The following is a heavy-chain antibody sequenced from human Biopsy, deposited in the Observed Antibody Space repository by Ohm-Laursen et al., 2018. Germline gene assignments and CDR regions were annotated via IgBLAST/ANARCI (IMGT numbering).Heavy chain of an antibody. V-gene: IGHV1-69*06. CDR2: IVPIFATA. CDR3: ATKLTGYFHH. D-gene: IGHD3-9*01. Sequence: SVKVSCKASGGSFSTYTISWVRQAPGQGLEWMGGIVPIFATANYAQRFQGRVTITADKSANTVYMELTSLTSEDTAVYYCATKLTGYFHHWGQGTLVIVSS. J-gene: IGHJ1*01. CDR1: GGSFSTYT.